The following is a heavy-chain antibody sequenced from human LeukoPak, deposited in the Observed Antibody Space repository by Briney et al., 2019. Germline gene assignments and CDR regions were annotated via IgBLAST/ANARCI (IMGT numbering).Heavy chain of an antibody. CDR1: GFSLSPSGVG. J-gene: IGHJ6*03. CDR2: IYWDDDK. V-gene: IGHV2-5*02. Sequence: SGPTLVKPTQTLTLTCTFSGFSLSPSGVGVGWIRQPPGKALEWLALIYWDDDKRYSPSLKSRLTITQATSKNQVALTMTYMDPVATPTYYCAHSGDCYPPLCYYYRDVWGKGTTVTVSS. CDR3: AHSGDCYPPLCYYYRDV. D-gene: IGHD2-21*02.